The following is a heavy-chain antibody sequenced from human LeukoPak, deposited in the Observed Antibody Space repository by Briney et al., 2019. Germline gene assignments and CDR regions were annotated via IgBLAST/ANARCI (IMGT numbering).Heavy chain of an antibody. Sequence: PGRSLRLSCAASGFTFSSYGMHWVRQAPGKGLEWVAVISYDGSNKYYADSVKGRFTISRDNSKNTLYLQMNSLRAEDTAVYYCARGWSGPLPDVWGQGTTVTVSS. D-gene: IGHD3-3*01. J-gene: IGHJ6*02. CDR3: ARGWSGPLPDV. V-gene: IGHV3-30*03. CDR1: GFTFSSYG. CDR2: ISYDGSNK.